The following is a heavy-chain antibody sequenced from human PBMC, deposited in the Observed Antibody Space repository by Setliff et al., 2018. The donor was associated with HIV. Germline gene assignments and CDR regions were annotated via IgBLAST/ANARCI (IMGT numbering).Heavy chain of an antibody. Sequence: SETLSLTCAVSGFYISAGYYWGWIRQSPGRGLEWIGCIHNSGQTYYNPSLKSRVTISIDTSENQFSLSLSSVTAADTALYFCARAPPGIQLLTTTNGPYYFDFWGQGLLVTVSS. J-gene: IGHJ4*02. V-gene: IGHV4-38-2*01. D-gene: IGHD1-26*01. CDR2: IHNSGQT. CDR1: GFYISAGYY. CDR3: ARAPPGIQLLTTTNGPYYFDF.